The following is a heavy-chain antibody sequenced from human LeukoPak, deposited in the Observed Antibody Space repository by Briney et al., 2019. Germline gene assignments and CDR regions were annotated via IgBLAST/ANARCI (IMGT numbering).Heavy chain of an antibody. Sequence: GGSLRLSCAASGFTFSSYAMHWVRQAPGKGLEYVSAISSNGGSTYYANSVEGRFTISRDNSKNTLYLQMGSLRAEDMAVYYCARDNRGDSSSWYGPAKAYYFDYWGQGTLVTVSS. CDR3: ARDNRGDSSSWYGPAKAYYFDY. D-gene: IGHD6-13*01. J-gene: IGHJ4*02. CDR2: ISSNGGST. V-gene: IGHV3-64*01. CDR1: GFTFSSYA.